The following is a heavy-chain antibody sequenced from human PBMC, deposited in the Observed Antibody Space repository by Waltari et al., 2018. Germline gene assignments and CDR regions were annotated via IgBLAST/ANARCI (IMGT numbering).Heavy chain of an antibody. CDR1: GYSISSGYY. Sequence: QVQLQESGPGLVKPSETLSLTCTVSGYSISSGYYWGWIRQPPGKGLEWIGSIYHSGSTYYNPSLKSRVTISVAPSKTQFSLKLSSVTAADTAVYYCARGQYCSSTSCYFVGGQNWFDPWGQGTLVTVSS. CDR3: ARGQYCSSTSCYFVGGQNWFDP. J-gene: IGHJ5*02. V-gene: IGHV4-38-2*02. CDR2: IYHSGST. D-gene: IGHD2-2*01.